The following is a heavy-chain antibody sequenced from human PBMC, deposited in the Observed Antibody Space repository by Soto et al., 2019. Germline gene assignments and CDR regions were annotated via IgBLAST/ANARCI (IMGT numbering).Heavy chain of an antibody. V-gene: IGHV3-53*01. Sequence: APLRLSCAACGIRVSNNYMRWVRQAPGKRLEWVSLIYRGGGTHYADSVKGRFSISRDNSKNTLYLQRNSLRAEDTAVYYCARDHPGIAAAGAGGWGQGTLVTGSS. J-gene: IGHJ4*02. D-gene: IGHD6-13*01. CDR3: ARDHPGIAAAGAGG. CDR1: GIRVSNNY. CDR2: IYRGGGT.